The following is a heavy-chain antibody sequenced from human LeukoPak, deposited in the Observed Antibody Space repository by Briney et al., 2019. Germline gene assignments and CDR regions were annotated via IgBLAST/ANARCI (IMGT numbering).Heavy chain of an antibody. D-gene: IGHD3-22*01. J-gene: IGHJ5*02. CDR2: INHSGST. Sequence: PSETLSLTCAVYGGSFSGYYWSWIRQPPGKGLEWIGEINHSGSTNYNPSLKSRVTISVDTSKNQFSLKLSSVTAADTAVYYCARARAQWLFSFDPWGQGTLVTVSS. CDR3: ARARAQWLFSFDP. CDR1: GGSFSGYY. V-gene: IGHV4-34*01.